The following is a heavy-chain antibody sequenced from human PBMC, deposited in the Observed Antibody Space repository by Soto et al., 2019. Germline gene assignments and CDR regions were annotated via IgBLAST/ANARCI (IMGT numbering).Heavy chain of an antibody. Sequence: GGSLRLSCAASGFTFSSYAMSWVRQAPGKGREWVSAISGSGGSTYYADSVKGRFTISRDNSKNTLYLQMNSLRAEDTAVYYCAKDRSPWAARYYGMDVWGQGTTVTVS. D-gene: IGHD6-6*01. CDR2: ISGSGGST. V-gene: IGHV3-23*01. CDR3: AKDRSPWAARYYGMDV. J-gene: IGHJ6*02. CDR1: GFTFSSYA.